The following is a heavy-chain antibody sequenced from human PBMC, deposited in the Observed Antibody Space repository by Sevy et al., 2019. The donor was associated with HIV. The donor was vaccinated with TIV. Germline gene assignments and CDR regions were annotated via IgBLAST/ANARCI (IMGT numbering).Heavy chain of an antibody. D-gene: IGHD3-22*01. J-gene: IGHJ4*02. CDR1: VYIFTSYD. CDR3: ARSGDSSGLKTYFDY. CDR2: MNPNTDNT. Sequence: ASVKVSCKASVYIFTSYDINWVRQATGQGLEWMGWMNPNTDNTGYAQKFQGRVTMTRNTSISTAYMELSSLRSEDTAVYYCARSGDSSGLKTYFDYWGQGTLVTVSS. V-gene: IGHV1-8*01.